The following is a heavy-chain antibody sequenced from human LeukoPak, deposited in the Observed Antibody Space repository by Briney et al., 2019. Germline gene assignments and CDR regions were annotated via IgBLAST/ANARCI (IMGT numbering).Heavy chain of an antibody. Sequence: PGGSLRLSCAASGLTLSPYWMHWVRQAPGKGLVWVSRINSDGSSTTYADSVKGRFTISRDNAKNTLYLQMNILRAEDTAVYYCARARCSRTSCNTESDYWGQGTLVTVSS. CDR2: INSDGSST. J-gene: IGHJ4*02. CDR3: ARARCSRTSCNTESDY. CDR1: GLTLSPYW. D-gene: IGHD2-2*01. V-gene: IGHV3-74*01.